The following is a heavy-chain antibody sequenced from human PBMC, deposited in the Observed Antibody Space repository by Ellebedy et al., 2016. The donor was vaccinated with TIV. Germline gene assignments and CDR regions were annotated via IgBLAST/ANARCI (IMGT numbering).Heavy chain of an antibody. CDR3: ARDRYDVWGGYFGAYYYYGMDV. J-gene: IGHJ6*02. Sequence: GESLKISCAASGFTFSSYWMHWVRQAPGKGLVWVSRINSDGSSTTYADSVKGRFTISRDNAKNTLYLQMNSLRAEETAVYYCARDRYDVWGGYFGAYYYYGMDVWGQGTTVTVSS. V-gene: IGHV3-74*01. CDR1: GFTFSSYW. D-gene: IGHD3-3*01. CDR2: INSDGSST.